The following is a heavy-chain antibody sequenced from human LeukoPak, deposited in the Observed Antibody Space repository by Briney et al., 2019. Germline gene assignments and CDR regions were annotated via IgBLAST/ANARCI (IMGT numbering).Heavy chain of an antibody. V-gene: IGHV4-59*01. J-gene: IGHJ6*02. D-gene: IGHD1-26*01. CDR2: IFYSGNT. CDR3: ARLRSGSTPPPPYYYYGLDV. Sequence: PSETLSLTCTVSGGPISDFYWSWIRQSPEKGLEWIGNIFYSGNTNYNPSLRSRVTISVDTSKKQSSLRLTSVTAADTAVYYCARLRSGSTPPPPYYYYGLDVWGQGTTVTVSS. CDR1: GGPISDFY.